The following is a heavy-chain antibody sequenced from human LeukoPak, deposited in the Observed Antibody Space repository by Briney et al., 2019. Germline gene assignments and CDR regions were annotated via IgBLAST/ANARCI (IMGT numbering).Heavy chain of an antibody. J-gene: IGHJ4*02. CDR1: GGSFSDYY. V-gene: IGHV4-34*01. Sequence: SETLSLTCAVYGGSFSDYYWNWLRQPPGKGLEWIGEINHSGSTNYNPSLKSRVTISVDTSKNQFSLKLNSVTAADTAVYYCARASSGWSPGYWGQGTLATVCS. D-gene: IGHD6-19*01. CDR2: INHSGST. CDR3: ARASSGWSPGY.